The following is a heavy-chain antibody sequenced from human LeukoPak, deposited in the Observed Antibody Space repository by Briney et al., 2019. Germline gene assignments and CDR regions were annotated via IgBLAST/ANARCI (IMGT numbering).Heavy chain of an antibody. V-gene: IGHV1-69*13. CDR3: ARSAFLEVVAATPPWFDP. J-gene: IGHJ5*02. CDR2: IIPIFGTP. CDR1: GGTFSSSA. Sequence: GASVKVSCKSSGGTFSSSAVSWVRQAPGQGLEWMGGIIPIFGTPNYAPKFLGRVTITADESTSTGYMELTSLRSEDTAVYYCARSAFLEVVAATPPWFDPWGQGTLVTVSS. D-gene: IGHD2-15*01.